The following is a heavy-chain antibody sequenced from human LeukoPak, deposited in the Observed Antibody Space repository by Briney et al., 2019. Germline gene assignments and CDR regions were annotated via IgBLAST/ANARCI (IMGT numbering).Heavy chain of an antibody. CDR1: GFTFSSYA. D-gene: IGHD3-22*01. CDR3: AKNPEYYYDSSGYYHTMGYFDY. CDR2: ISGSGGST. V-gene: IGHV3-23*01. Sequence: PGGSLRLSCAASGFTFSSYAMSWVRQAPGKGLEWVSAISGSGGSTYYADSVKGRFTIFRDNSKNTLYLQMNSLRAEDTAVYYCAKNPEYYYDSSGYYHTMGYFDYWGQGTLVTVSS. J-gene: IGHJ4*02.